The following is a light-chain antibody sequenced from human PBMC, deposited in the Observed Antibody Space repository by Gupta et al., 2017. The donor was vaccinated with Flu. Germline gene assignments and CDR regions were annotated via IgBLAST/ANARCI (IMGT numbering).Light chain of an antibody. CDR1: SSDVGCYNY. V-gene: IGLV2-8*01. CDR3: SSYTGNNNWV. J-gene: IGLJ3*02. CDR2: EVS. Sequence: LITTSSTGTSSDVGCYNYVCWQQQQPGEPPQVIIYEVSQPSSGVPRFFSCSKSSNTAPLTVSGLPAEEAADYYCSSYTGNNNWVFGGGTKVTVL.